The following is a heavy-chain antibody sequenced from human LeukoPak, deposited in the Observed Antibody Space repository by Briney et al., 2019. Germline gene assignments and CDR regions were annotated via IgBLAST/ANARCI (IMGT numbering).Heavy chain of an antibody. D-gene: IGHD1-26*01. V-gene: IGHV4-31*03. Sequence: SETLSLTCTVSGGSISSGGYYWSWIRQHPGKGLEWIGCIYYSGSTYYNPSLKSRVTISVDTSKNQFSLKLSSVTAADTAVYYCARAAIVGASYYGMDVWGQGTTVTVSS. CDR3: ARAAIVGASYYGMDV. CDR2: IYYSGST. J-gene: IGHJ6*02. CDR1: GGSISSGGYY.